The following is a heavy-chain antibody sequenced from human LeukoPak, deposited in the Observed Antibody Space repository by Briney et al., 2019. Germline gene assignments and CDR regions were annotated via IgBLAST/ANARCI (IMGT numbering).Heavy chain of an antibody. Sequence: GGSLRLFCAASVFTFSDYAMHWVRQSTGKGLEWVAVISYDGCNKYYADSVKGRFTISRDNSKHTLFLQMNSLRAEDTAVYSCARAHIATSGNNWFDPWGQRTLVTVSS. CDR3: ARAHIATSGNNWFDP. CDR2: ISYDGCNK. CDR1: VFTFSDYA. V-gene: IGHV3-30*04. D-gene: IGHD6-13*01. J-gene: IGHJ5*02.